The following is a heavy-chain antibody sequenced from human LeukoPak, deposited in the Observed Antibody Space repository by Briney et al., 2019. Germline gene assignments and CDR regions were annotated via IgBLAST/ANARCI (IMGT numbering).Heavy chain of an antibody. CDR1: GFTFSSYW. CDR2: INGDGRNI. J-gene: IGHJ3*02. Sequence: PGGSLRFSCVASGFTFSSYWMHWVRQDPRKGLVWVSRINGDGRNINYADSVRGRFTISRDKAQNSVYLQMNSLRAEDTAVYYCARDLSDQLFKPDAFDIWGQGTMVTVSS. CDR3: ARDLSDQLFKPDAFDI. D-gene: IGHD2-2*01. V-gene: IGHV3-74*01.